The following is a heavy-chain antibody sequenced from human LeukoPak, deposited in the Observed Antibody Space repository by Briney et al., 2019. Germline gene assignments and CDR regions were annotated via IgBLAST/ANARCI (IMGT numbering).Heavy chain of an antibody. V-gene: IGHV3-23*01. CDR1: GFTFSSYG. CDR2: ISGSGGST. D-gene: IGHD3-22*01. Sequence: GGSLRLSCAASGFTFSSYGMHWVRQAPGKGLEWVSAISGSGGSTYYADSVKGRFTISRDNSKNTLYLQMNSLRAEDTAVYYCAKDEGPYYDSSGYYPWADYWGQGTLVTVSS. J-gene: IGHJ4*02. CDR3: AKDEGPYYDSSGYYPWADY.